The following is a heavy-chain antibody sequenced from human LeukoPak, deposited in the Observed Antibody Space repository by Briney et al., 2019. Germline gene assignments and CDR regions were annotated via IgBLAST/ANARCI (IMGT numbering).Heavy chain of an antibody. CDR2: IYTSGST. CDR3: ARDHIVVVPAALEQGGDNWFDP. CDR1: GGSISSYY. V-gene: IGHV4-4*07. Sequence: SETLSLTCTVSGGSISSYYWSWIRQPAGKGLEWIGRIYTSGSTNYNPSLKSRVTMSVDTSKNQSSLKLSSVTAADTAVYYCARDHIVVVPAALEQGGDNWFDPWGQGTLVTVSS. J-gene: IGHJ5*02. D-gene: IGHD2-2*01.